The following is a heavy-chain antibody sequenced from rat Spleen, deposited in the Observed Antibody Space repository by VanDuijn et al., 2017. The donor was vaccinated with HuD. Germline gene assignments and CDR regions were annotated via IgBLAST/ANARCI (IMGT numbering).Heavy chain of an antibody. CDR3: ARSVFDY. J-gene: IGHJ2*01. CDR1: GFTLSDYY. Sequence: VQLVASDGGVVQPGRSLKPACAASGFTLSDYYIAWVRQAPTKGLEWAATSNYDCSRIYYRDSVKGRFTISRDNAKSTLYLQMDSLRPEDTATYYCARSVFDYWGQGVMVTVSS. V-gene: IGHV5-29*01. CDR2: SNYDCSRI.